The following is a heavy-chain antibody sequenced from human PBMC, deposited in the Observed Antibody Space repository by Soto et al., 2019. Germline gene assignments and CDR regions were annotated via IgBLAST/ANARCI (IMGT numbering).Heavy chain of an antibody. V-gene: IGHV3-23*01. CDR1: GFIATNYA. Sequence: VQVLESGGGLVQPGGSLKLSCAATGFIATNYAMSWVRQAPGKGLEWVSGFSGSGGATFYADPVKGRFTLSRDSSRNTIYLQMDRLRAEDTAVYYCAKAGGDYWGQGTVVTVSS. CDR3: AKAGGDY. J-gene: IGHJ4*02. D-gene: IGHD3-10*01. CDR2: FSGSGGAT.